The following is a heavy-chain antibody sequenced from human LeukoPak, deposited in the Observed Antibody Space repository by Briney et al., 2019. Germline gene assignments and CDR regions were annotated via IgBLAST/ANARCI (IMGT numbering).Heavy chain of an antibody. Sequence: PSEKLSLTASVSAVSVCYNYRTWIPPGQGQGLEWIGDINHSGGTSYNPSLKSRASVSLDTSKNQFSLYLTSVTAADTAVYFCARFPDSEPIDNWGQGTLVTVSS. CDR1: AVSVCYNY. V-gene: IGHV4-34*01. CDR2: INHSGGT. D-gene: IGHD1-26*01. J-gene: IGHJ4*02. CDR3: ARFPDSEPIDN.